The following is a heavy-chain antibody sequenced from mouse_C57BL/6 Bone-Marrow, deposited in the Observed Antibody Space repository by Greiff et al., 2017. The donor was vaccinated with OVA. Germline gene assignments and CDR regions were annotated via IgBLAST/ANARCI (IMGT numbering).Heavy chain of an antibody. D-gene: IGHD3-2*02. J-gene: IGHJ3*01. CDR2: IYPGDGDT. CDR3: ARSVDSSEFAY. CDR1: GYAFSSYW. Sequence: VKLQESGAELVKPGASVKISCKASGYAFSSYWMNWVKQRPGKGLEWIGQIYPGDGDTNYNGKFKGKATLTADKSSSTAYMQLSSLTSEDSAVYFCARSVDSSEFAYWGQGTLVTVSA. V-gene: IGHV1-80*01.